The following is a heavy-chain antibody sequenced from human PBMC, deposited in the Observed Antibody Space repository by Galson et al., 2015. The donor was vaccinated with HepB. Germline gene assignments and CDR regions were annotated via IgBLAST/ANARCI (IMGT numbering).Heavy chain of an antibody. V-gene: IGHV3-72*01. CDR2: IRHKTNSYST. CDR1: GFSFSDYH. D-gene: IGHD4-23*01. Sequence: SLRLSCAGSGFSFSDYHMDWVRQAPGMGLEWVGRIRHKTNSYSTEYAASVRGRFSISRDDSKNSLYLQMNSLKTEDTAFYYCATIGGYSGGSNTFDMWGQGTMVSVSS. CDR3: ATIGGYSGGSNTFDM. J-gene: IGHJ3*02.